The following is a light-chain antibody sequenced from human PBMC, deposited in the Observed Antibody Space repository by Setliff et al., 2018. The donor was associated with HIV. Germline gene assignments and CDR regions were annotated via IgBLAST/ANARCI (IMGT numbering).Light chain of an antibody. V-gene: IGLV2-14*03. CDR3: ASYAITNTLP. CDR1: SSDVGGYTY. Sequence: QSALTQPASVSGSPGQSITLSCTGTSSDVGGYTYVSWYQQHPGKAPKLIIYEVRHRPSGVSTRFSGSKSGNTASLTISGLQPEDEADYYCASYAITNTLPFGTGTKVTVL. CDR2: EVR. J-gene: IGLJ1*01.